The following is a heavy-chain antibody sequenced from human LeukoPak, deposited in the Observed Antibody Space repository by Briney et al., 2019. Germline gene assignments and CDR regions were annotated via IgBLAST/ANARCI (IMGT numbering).Heavy chain of an antibody. J-gene: IGHJ4*02. D-gene: IGHD3-9*01. Sequence: SETLSLTCAVSGDSISNYYWSWIRQPAGKGLEWIGHIYTSGSTNYNPSLKSRVTMSVDTSKNQFSLKLSSVTAADTAVYYCARGGVDWTFDYWGQGTLVTVSS. CDR1: GDSISNYY. CDR2: IYTSGST. V-gene: IGHV4-4*07. CDR3: ARGGVDWTFDY.